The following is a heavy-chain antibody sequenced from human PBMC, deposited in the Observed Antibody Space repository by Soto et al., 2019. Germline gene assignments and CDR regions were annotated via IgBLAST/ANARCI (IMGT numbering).Heavy chain of an antibody. D-gene: IGHD2-15*01. Sequence: PGGSLRLSCAASGFTFSSYGMHWVRQAPGKGLEWVAVIWYDGSNKYYADSVKGRFTISRDNSKNTLYLQMNSLRAEDTAVYYCARDFRVATDYYYGMAVWGQGTTVTVSS. CDR2: IWYDGSNK. V-gene: IGHV3-33*01. CDR1: GFTFSSYG. CDR3: ARDFRVATDYYYGMAV. J-gene: IGHJ6*02.